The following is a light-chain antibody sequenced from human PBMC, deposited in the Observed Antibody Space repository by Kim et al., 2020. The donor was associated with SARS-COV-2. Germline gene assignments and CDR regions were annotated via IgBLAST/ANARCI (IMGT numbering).Light chain of an antibody. CDR1: QSVNSY. Sequence: EIVLTQSPATLSLSPGERAALSCRASQSVNSYLAWYQQKPGQAPRLLIYDASNRATGIPARFSGSGSGTEFTLTISSLEPEDFAVYYCQQGSIWPLSFGGGTKVDIK. V-gene: IGKV3-11*01. CDR3: QQGSIWPLS. CDR2: DAS. J-gene: IGKJ4*01.